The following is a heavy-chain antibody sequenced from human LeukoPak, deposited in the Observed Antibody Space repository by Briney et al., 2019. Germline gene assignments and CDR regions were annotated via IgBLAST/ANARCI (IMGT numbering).Heavy chain of an antibody. CDR2: ISSSSSYI. CDR1: GFTFSSYS. V-gene: IGHV3-21*01. CDR3: AREITIFGDAFDV. Sequence: GGSLRLSCAASGFTFSSYSMNWVRQAPGKGLEWVSSISSSSSYIYYADSVKGRITISRDNAKNSLYLQMNSLRAEDTAVYYCAREITIFGDAFDVWGQGTMVTVSS. J-gene: IGHJ3*01. D-gene: IGHD3-3*01.